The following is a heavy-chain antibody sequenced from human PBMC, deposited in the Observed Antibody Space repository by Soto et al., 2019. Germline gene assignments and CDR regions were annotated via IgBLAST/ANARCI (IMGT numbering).Heavy chain of an antibody. V-gene: IGHV4-34*01. D-gene: IGHD3-16*02. Sequence: SETLSLTCAVCGGSFSGYYWSWIRQPPGKGLEWIGEINHSGSTNYNPSLKSRVTISVDTSKNQFSLKLSSVTAADTAVYYCARDKYRRHYYYYGMDVWGQGTTVTVS. CDR3: ARDKYRRHYYYYGMDV. CDR1: GGSFSGYY. J-gene: IGHJ6*02. CDR2: INHSGST.